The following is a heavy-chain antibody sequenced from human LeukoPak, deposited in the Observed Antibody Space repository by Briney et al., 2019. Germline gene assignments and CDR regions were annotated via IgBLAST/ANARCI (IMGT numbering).Heavy chain of an antibody. D-gene: IGHD3-22*01. CDR3: ARGLGDYYDSTGNYGTYFDY. Sequence: TLSLTCAASGGSISSGGYSWTWIRQPPGKGLEWIGYISHTGSTHYNPPLKSRVTISVDRSKNQFSLNLSSVTAADTAVYYCARGLGDYYDSTGNYGTYFDYWGQGTLVTVSS. CDR2: ISHTGST. J-gene: IGHJ4*02. V-gene: IGHV4-30-2*01. CDR1: GGSISSGGYS.